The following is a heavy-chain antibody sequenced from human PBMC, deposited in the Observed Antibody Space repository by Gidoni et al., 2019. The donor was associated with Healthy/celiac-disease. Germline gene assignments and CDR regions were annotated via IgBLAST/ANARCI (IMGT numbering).Heavy chain of an antibody. J-gene: IGHJ4*02. CDR2: ISRRSSYI. CDR3: ARARYYDSSGDPYYFNY. V-gene: IGHV3-21*01. D-gene: IGHD3-22*01. CDR1: GFTFSSYR. Sequence: EVQLVESGGGLVKPGGSLRPSCAATGFTFSSYRMNWVRQDPGKGLAWVPSISRRSSYIYYADSVKGRCTISTDNAKNSLYLQMNSLSAEDTAVYYCARARYYDSSGDPYYFNYWGQGTLVTVSS.